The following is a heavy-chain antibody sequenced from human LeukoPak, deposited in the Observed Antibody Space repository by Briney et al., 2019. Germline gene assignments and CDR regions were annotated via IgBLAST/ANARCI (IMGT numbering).Heavy chain of an antibody. CDR1: GYSISSGYY. CDR2: IYHSGST. D-gene: IGHD2-2*03. V-gene: IGHV4-38-2*01. J-gene: IGHJ3*02. Sequence: PSETLSLTCAVSGYSISSGYYWGWIRQPPGKGLEWIGSIYHSGSTYYNPSLKSRLTISVDTSKNQFSLKLSSVTAADTAVYYCARLDIVVVPAAYDAFDIWGQGTMVTVSS. CDR3: ARLDIVVVPAAYDAFDI.